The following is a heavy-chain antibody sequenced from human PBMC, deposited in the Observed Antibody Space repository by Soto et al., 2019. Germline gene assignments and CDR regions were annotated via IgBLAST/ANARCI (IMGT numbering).Heavy chain of an antibody. V-gene: IGHV3-74*01. Sequence: EVQLVESGGGLVQPGGSLRLSCAASGFTFSTYWMHWVRQAPGKGLVWVSRINSDGSSTYYADSVKGRFTISRDNAKNTRYLQMNRLRAEDTAVYYCSNWFDPWGQGTLVTVSS. CDR1: GFTFSTYW. CDR3: SNWFDP. CDR2: INSDGSST. J-gene: IGHJ5*02.